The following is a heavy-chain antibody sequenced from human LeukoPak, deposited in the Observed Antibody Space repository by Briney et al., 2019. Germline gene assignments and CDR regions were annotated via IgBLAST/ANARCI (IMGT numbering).Heavy chain of an antibody. V-gene: IGHV3-23*01. J-gene: IGHJ5*02. CDR2: ISGSGGST. D-gene: IGHD1-26*01. CDR3: ARLVGASARINWFDP. Sequence: PGGSLRLSCAASGFTFSSYAMSWVRQAPGKGLEWVSAISGSGGSTYYADSVKGRFTISRDNAKNSLYLQMNSLRAEDTAVYYCARLVGASARINWFDPWGQGTLVTVSS. CDR1: GFTFSSYA.